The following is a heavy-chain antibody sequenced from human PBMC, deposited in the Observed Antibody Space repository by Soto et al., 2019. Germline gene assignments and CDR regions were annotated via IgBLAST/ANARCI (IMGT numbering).Heavy chain of an antibody. CDR2: ISGSGADT. D-gene: IGHD2-15*01. Sequence: VQLLESGGGLVQPGGSLRPSCAPSGFIFSNYAMSWVRQARGKGLEWVSAISGSGADTYYTESVKGRFTISRDNFKNTLYLQMNSLRAEDTAVYYCAKDTGRGGGSVFDYWGQGTLVTVSS. J-gene: IGHJ4*02. V-gene: IGHV3-23*01. CDR3: AKDTGRGGGSVFDY. CDR1: GFIFSNYA.